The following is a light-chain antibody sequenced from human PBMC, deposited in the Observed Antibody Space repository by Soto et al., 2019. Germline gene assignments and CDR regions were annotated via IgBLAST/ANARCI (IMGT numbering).Light chain of an antibody. CDR1: QSVSSSH. Sequence: EIVMTQSPGTLSLSPGERATLSCRASQSVSSSHLAWYQQKPGQAPRLLIYDASTRVAGVPARFSGSGSGAEFALTISSLQSEDFGLYYCQQYNEWPPITFGQGTRLEIK. J-gene: IGKJ5*01. CDR3: QQYNEWPPIT. CDR2: DAS. V-gene: IGKV3-15*01.